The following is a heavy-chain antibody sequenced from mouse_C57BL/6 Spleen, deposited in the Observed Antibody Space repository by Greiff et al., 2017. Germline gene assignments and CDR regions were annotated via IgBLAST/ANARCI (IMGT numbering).Heavy chain of an antibody. D-gene: IGHD2-2*01. CDR2: IYPGDGDT. V-gene: IGHV1-82*01. CDR3: ARLGMVTVDY. Sequence: QVQLQQSGPKLVKPGASVKISCKASGYAFSSSWMNWVKQRPGKGLEWIGRIYPGDGDTNYNGKFKGKATLTADKSSSTAYMQLSSLTSEDSAVYVCARLGMVTVDYWGQGTTLTVSS. J-gene: IGHJ2*01. CDR1: GYAFSSSW.